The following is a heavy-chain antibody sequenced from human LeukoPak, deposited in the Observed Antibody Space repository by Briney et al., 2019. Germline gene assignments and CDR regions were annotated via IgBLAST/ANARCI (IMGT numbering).Heavy chain of an antibody. CDR1: GFTFSNYA. J-gene: IGHJ4*02. D-gene: IGHD2-21*02. CDR2: ISYDGSNT. V-gene: IGHV3-30-3*02. Sequence: GGSLRLSCEASGFTFSNYAIHWVRQAPGKGLEWVAVISYDGSNTNYADSVKGRFTISRDNSKTTLYLQMDSLRAEDTALYYCAKRAVTATIERGYFDNWGQGTLVIVSS. CDR3: AKRAVTATIERGYFDN.